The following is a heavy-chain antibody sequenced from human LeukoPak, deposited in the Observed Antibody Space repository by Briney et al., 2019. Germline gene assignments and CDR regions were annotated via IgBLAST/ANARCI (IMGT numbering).Heavy chain of an antibody. D-gene: IGHD1-7*01. V-gene: IGHV1-2*02. Sequence: ASVKVSCKASGYTFINYYIHWVRQAPGQGLEWMGCINPNSGVTDSAQNFQSRVTMTRDTSITTTYMELSSLASDDTVLYFCARDTRTAWYFDVWGRGTLVTVSS. CDR3: ARDTRTAWYFDV. CDR2: INPNSGVT. J-gene: IGHJ2*01. CDR1: GYTFINYY.